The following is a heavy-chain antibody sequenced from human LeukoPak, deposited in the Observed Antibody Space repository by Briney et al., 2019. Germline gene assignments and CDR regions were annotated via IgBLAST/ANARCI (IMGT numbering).Heavy chain of an antibody. Sequence: SETLSLTCAVYGGSFSGYYWSWIRQPPGKVLEWIGEINHSGSTNYNPSLKSRVTISVDTSKNQFSLKLSSVTAADTAVYYCARWGSGWYYFDNWGQGALVTVSS. D-gene: IGHD6-19*01. J-gene: IGHJ4*02. CDR3: ARWGSGWYYFDN. CDR2: INHSGST. V-gene: IGHV4-34*01. CDR1: GGSFSGYY.